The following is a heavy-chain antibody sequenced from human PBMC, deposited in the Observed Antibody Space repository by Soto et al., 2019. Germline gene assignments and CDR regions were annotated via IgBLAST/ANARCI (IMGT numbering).Heavy chain of an antibody. CDR2: IRVNNGDT. Sequence: ASVNVSWKASGYTFTNSGFSWVRQAPGQGLEWVGWIRVNNGDTHYAQKLQGRVTMTTDTSTSTDFMELRSLRSDDTAVYYCARDLGYIARVPDYWGQGILVTVSS. CDR1: GYTFTNSG. D-gene: IGHD2-2*01. J-gene: IGHJ4*02. CDR3: ARDLGYIARVPDY. V-gene: IGHV1-18*01.